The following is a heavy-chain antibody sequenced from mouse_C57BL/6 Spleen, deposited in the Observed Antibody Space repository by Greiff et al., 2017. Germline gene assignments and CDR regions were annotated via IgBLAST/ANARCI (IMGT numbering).Heavy chain of an antibody. J-gene: IGHJ3*01. CDR3: AREDYDDPFAY. CDR1: GYAFSSSW. V-gene: IGHV1-82*01. D-gene: IGHD2-4*01. CDR2: IYPGDGDT. Sequence: QVQLQQSGPELVKPGASVKISCKASGYAFSSSWMNWVKQRPGKGLEWIGRIYPGDGDTNYNGKFKGKATLTADKSSSTAYMQLSSLTSEDSAVYFCAREDYDDPFAYWGQGTLVTVSA.